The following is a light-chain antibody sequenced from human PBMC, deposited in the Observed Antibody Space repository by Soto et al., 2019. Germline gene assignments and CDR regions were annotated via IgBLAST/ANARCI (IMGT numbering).Light chain of an antibody. V-gene: IGLV4-69*01. CDR2: VNSDGSH. CDR1: SGHSSYA. CDR3: QTWGTGSGV. Sequence: QAVVTQSPSASASLGASVRLTCTLRSGHSSYAIAWHQQQPEKGPRYLMKVNSDGSHTKGDGIPDRFSGSTSGAERYLTISSLQSEDEADYYCQTWGTGSGVFGGGTKRPS. J-gene: IGLJ3*02.